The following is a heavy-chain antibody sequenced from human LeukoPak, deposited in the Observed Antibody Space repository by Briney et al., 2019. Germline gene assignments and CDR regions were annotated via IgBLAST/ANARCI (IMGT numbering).Heavy chain of an antibody. D-gene: IGHD3-22*01. Sequence: GESLKISCKGSGYSFTSYWIAWVRQMPGKGLEWMGIMYPGGSDTRYSPSFQGQVTISADNSIGTAYLQWSSLKASDTAMYYCTRRIGSSGYSDYWGQQTLVTVCS. CDR2: MYPGGSDT. CDR3: TRRIGSSGYSDY. V-gene: IGHV5-51*01. CDR1: GYSFTSYW. J-gene: IGHJ4*02.